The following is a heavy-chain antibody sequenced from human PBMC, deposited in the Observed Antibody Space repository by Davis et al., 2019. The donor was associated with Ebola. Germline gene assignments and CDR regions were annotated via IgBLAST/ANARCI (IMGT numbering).Heavy chain of an antibody. CDR1: GFTFSTYA. CDR3: AKEGYSNYNLISSFDY. Sequence: GESLKISCAASGFTFSTYAMYWVRQAPGKGLEWVSAISGSGGSTYYADSVKGRFTISRDNSKNTLYLQMNSLRAEDTAVYYCAKEGYSNYNLISSFDYWDQGTLVTVSS. V-gene: IGHV3-23*01. D-gene: IGHD4-11*01. CDR2: ISGSGGST. J-gene: IGHJ4*02.